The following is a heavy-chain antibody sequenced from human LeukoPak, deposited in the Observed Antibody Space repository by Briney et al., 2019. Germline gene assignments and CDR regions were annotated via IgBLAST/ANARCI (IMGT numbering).Heavy chain of an antibody. CDR2: IYTSGST. CDR1: GGSISSYY. CDR3: ASRPGIAVAGNWFDP. J-gene: IGHJ5*02. V-gene: IGHV4-4*07. D-gene: IGHD6-19*01. Sequence: SSETLSLTCTVSGGSISSYYWSWIRQPAGKGLEWIGRIYTSGSTNYNPSLKSRVTMSVDTSKNQFSLKLSSVTAADTAVYYCASRPGIAVAGNWFDPWGQGTLVTVSS.